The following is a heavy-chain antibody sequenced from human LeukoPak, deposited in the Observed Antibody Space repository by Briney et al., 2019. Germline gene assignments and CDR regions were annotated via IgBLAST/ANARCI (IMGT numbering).Heavy chain of an antibody. V-gene: IGHV4-34*01. CDR1: GGSFSGYY. CDR2: INHSGST. D-gene: IGHD5-18*01. Sequence: SETLSLTCAVYGGSFSGYYWSWIRQPPGKGLEWIGEINHSGSTNYNPSLKSRVTISVDTSKNRFSLKLSSVTAADTAVYYCARGYGRGYSYGRYFDYWGQGTLVTVSS. CDR3: ARGYGRGYSYGRYFDY. J-gene: IGHJ4*02.